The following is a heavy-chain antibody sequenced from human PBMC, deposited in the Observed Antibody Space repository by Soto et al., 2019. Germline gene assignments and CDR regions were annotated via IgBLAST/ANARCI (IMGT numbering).Heavy chain of an antibody. CDR1: GFTLSNVG. J-gene: IGHJ6*02. D-gene: IGHD3-10*01. CDR3: ARDEHIIRGVGYGMDV. CDR2: IWYDGSKK. V-gene: IGHV3-33*01. Sequence: QVQLVESGGGVVQPGGSLRLSCAASGFTLSNVGMHWVRQAPGKGLEWVAIIWYDGSKKFYGDSVKGRFTISRDSSKNTLYLQMNNLISEETAVYYCARDEHIIRGVGYGMDVWGQGTTVTVSS.